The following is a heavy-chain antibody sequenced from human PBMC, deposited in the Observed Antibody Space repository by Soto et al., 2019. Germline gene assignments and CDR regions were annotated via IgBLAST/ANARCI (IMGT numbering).Heavy chain of an antibody. CDR3: ARGQRTGHISTCLYW. J-gene: IGHJ4*02. CDR1: GGSFSGYR. V-gene: IGHV4-34*01. CDR2: INQSGST. Sequence: QVQLQQWGAGLLKPSETLSLTCAVYGGSFSGYRWTWIRQPPGKGLEWIGEINQSGSTNYNPSLSRPVTISVDPSKNHVALQLSSVTAADTAVYFCARGQRTGHISTCLYWWGQGPLVTVSS. D-gene: IGHD2-21*01.